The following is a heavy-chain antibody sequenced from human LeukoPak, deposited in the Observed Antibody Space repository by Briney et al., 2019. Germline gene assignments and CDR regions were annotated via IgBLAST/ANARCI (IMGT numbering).Heavy chain of an antibody. D-gene: IGHD3-10*01. J-gene: IGHJ4*02. CDR3: ARDLSLLWFGELKGSGDY. V-gene: IGHV1-2*02. Sequence: GASVKVSCKASGYTFTVYYMQWVRQAPGQGLEWMGWVNPNSGGTNYAQKFQGRVTMTRDTSISTAYMELSRLRSDDTAVYYCARDLSLLWFGELKGSGDYWGQGTLVTVSS. CDR2: VNPNSGGT. CDR1: GYTFTVYY.